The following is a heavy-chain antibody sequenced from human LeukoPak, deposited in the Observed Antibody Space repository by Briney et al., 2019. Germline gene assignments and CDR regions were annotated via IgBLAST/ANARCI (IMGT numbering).Heavy chain of an antibody. D-gene: IGHD3-22*01. J-gene: IGHJ4*02. CDR1: GFTFSSYG. V-gene: IGHV3-30*18. CDR3: AKEGLYYYDSSGYTEGYFDY. Sequence: PGGSLRLSCAASGFTFSSYGMHRVRQAPGKGLEWVAVISYDGSNKYYADSVKGRFTISRDNSKNTLYLQMNSLRAEDTAVYYCAKEGLYYYDSSGYTEGYFDYWGQGTLVTVSS. CDR2: ISYDGSNK.